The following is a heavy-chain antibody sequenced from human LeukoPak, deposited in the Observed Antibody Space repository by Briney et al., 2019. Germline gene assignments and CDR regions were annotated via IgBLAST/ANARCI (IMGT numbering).Heavy chain of an antibody. V-gene: IGHV4-59*08. J-gene: IGHJ4*02. D-gene: IGHD6-6*01. CDR1: GGSITTYY. CDR2: IYYSGST. Sequence: PSETLSLTCTVSGGSITTYYWSWIRQPPGKGLEWIGYIYYSGSTNYNPSLRSRVTISGDTSKTQFSLKLSSVTAADTAVYYRARSIVATGIDFWGQGTLVTVSS. CDR3: ARSIVATGIDF.